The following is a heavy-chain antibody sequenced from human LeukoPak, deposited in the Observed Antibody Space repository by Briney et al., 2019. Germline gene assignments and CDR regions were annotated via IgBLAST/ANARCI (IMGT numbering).Heavy chain of an antibody. CDR3: ARAGYSSSRCRECAEYFQH. Sequence: PSETLSLTCAVYGGSFSGYYWSWIRQPPGKGLEWIGEINHSGSTNYNPSLKSRVTISVDTSKNQFSLKLSSVTAADTAVYYCARAGYSSSRCRECAEYFQHWGQGTLVTVSS. D-gene: IGHD6-13*01. CDR2: INHSGST. J-gene: IGHJ1*01. V-gene: IGHV4-34*01. CDR1: GGSFSGYY.